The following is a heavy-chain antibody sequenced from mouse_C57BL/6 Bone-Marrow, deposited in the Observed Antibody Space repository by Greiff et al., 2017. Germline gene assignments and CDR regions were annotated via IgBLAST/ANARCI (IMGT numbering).Heavy chain of an antibody. CDR1: GYTFTSYG. D-gene: IGHD2-1*01. V-gene: IGHV1-81*01. J-gene: IGHJ3*01. CDR2: IYPRSGNT. CDR3: ALYYGNPFAY. Sequence: VQLQQSGAELARPGASVKLSCKASGYTFTSYGISWVKQRTGQGLEWIGEIYPRSGNTYYNEKFKGKGTLTADKSSSTAYMELRSLTSEDSAVYYCALYYGNPFAYWGQGTLVTVSA.